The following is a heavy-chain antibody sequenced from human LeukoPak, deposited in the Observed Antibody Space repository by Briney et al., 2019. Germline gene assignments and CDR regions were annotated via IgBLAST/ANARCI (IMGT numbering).Heavy chain of an antibody. CDR1: GFTFSSYG. V-gene: IGHV3-30*18. CDR2: ISYDGSNR. J-gene: IGHJ4*02. D-gene: IGHD6-19*01. Sequence: PGGSLRLSCVASGFTFSSYGMHWVRQAPGKGLEWEAFISYDGSNRYYVDSVKGRFTISRDNSKNTLYLQMNSLRPEDTAVYYCAKVRGPGEVSGWYYFDYWGQGTLVTVSS. CDR3: AKVRGPGEVSGWYYFDY.